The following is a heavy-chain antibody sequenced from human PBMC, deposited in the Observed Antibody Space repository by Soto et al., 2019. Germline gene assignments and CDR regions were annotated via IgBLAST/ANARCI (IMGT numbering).Heavy chain of an antibody. CDR2: IYPDDSDT. J-gene: IGHJ6*02. D-gene: IGHD3-10*01. CDR1: GYSFTSYW. V-gene: IGHV5-51*01. CDR3: ARYVVRGNYGMDV. Sequence: VESVKISCKGSGYSFTSYWIGWVRQMPGKGLEWLGLIYPDDSDTRYSPSFQRQATISADKSISIACLQWRSVKASDPAMYYCARYVVRGNYGMDVWGQGTMATVSS.